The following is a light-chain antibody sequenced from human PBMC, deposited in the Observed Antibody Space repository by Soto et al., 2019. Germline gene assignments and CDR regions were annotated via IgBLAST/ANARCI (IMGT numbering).Light chain of an antibody. CDR2: AVN. CDR1: SSDVGDYNY. V-gene: IGLV2-11*01. J-gene: IGLJ3*02. CDR3: CSYAGSYTWV. Sequence: QSALTQPRSVSGSPGQSVTISCTGTSSDVGDYNYVSWYQQHPGKAPKLLIYAVNIRPSGAPDRFSGAKSGNTASQTISGLQDEDEADYSCCSYAGSYTWVFGGGTKVTVL.